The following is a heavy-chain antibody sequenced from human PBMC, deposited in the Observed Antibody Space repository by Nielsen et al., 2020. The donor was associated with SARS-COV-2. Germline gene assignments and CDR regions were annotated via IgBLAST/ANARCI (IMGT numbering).Heavy chain of an antibody. D-gene: IGHD6-13*01. CDR2: ISYDGSNK. CDR3: AKGIDGYFDY. V-gene: IGHV3-30*18. J-gene: IGHJ4*02. Sequence: GESLKISCAASGFTFSSYGMHWVRQAPGKGLEWVAVISYDGSNKYYADSVKGRFTISRDNSKNTLYLQMNSLRAEDTAVYYCAKGIDGYFDYWGQGTLVTVSS. CDR1: GFTFSSYG.